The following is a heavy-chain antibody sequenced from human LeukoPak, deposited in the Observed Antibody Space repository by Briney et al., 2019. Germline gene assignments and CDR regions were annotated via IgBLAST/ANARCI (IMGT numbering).Heavy chain of an antibody. V-gene: IGHV4-4*07. D-gene: IGHD2-15*01. CDR2: IYTSGST. J-gene: IGHJ5*02. Sequence: SETLSLTCTVSGGSISSYYWSWIRQPAGKGLEWIGRIYTSGSTNYNPSLKSRVTMSVDTSKNQFSLKLSSVTAADTAVYYCARGEDCSGGSCYDSSWFDPWGQGTLVTVSS. CDR3: ARGEDCSGGSCYDSSWFDP. CDR1: GGSISSYY.